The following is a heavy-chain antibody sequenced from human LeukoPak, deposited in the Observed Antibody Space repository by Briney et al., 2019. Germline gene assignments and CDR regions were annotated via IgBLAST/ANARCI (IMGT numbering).Heavy chain of an antibody. CDR2: INAGNGNT. D-gene: IGHD3-10*01. V-gene: IGHV1-3*01. CDR1: GYTFTSYA. J-gene: IGHJ4*02. Sequence: ASVKVSCKASGYTFTSYAMHWVRQAPGQRLEWMGWINAGNGNTKYSQKFQGRVTITRDTSASTAYMELSSLRSEDTAVYYCARGGVMVRGYLNYWGQGTLVTVSS. CDR3: ARGGVMVRGYLNY.